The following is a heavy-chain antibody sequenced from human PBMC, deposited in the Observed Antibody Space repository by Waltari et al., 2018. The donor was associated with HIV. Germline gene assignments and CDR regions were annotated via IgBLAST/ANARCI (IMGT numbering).Heavy chain of an antibody. D-gene: IGHD2-15*01. V-gene: IGHV3-15*01. CDR1: GFRFSDVW. Sequence: EVQLVESGRGLVKPGGCLILSWLDSGFRFSDVWLTWVRRAPGKGLEWLGRIKRRIDGEATDYITSVKGRFTISRDDSINTLYLQMNRLETEDTAVYYCATGDCGGGSCHFFDWWGQGTLVTVSS. CDR3: ATGDCGGGSCHFFDW. J-gene: IGHJ4*02. CDR2: IKRRIDGEAT.